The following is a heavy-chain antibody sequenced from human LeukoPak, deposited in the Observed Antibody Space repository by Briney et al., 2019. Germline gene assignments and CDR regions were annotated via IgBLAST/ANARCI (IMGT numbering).Heavy chain of an antibody. CDR1: GYTFTSYY. V-gene: IGHV1-46*01. J-gene: IGHJ3*02. D-gene: IGHD2-15*01. CDR2: INPSGGST. Sequence: ASVKVSCKASGYTFTSYYMHGVRQAPGQGLEWMGIINPSGGSTSYAQKFRGRVTMTRDTSTSTVYMELSSLRSEDTAVYYCARAPTPSDAFDIWGQGTMVTVSS. CDR3: ARAPTPSDAFDI.